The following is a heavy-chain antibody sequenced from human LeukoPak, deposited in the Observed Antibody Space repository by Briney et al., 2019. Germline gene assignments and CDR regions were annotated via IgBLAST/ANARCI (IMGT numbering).Heavy chain of an antibody. V-gene: IGHV4-34*01. Sequence: PSETLSLTCAVYGGSFSGYYWSWIRQPPGKGLEWIGEINHSGSTNYNPSLKSRVTISVDTSKNQFSLKLSSVTAADTAVYYCARGGFVWFGEEPPRYWGQGTLVTVSS. CDR2: INHSGST. J-gene: IGHJ4*02. CDR1: GGSFSGYY. D-gene: IGHD3-10*01. CDR3: ARGGFVWFGEEPPRY.